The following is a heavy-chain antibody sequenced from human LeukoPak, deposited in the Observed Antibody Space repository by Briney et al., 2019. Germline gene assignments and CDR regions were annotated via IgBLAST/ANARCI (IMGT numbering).Heavy chain of an antibody. CDR2: IWDDGSNK. Sequence: PGGSLRLSCAASGFTFSSFGMHWVRQAPGKGLEWMALIWDDGSNKYYADSVKGRFTISRDNSKNTLYLQMNSLRAEDTAVYYCAKAPSNYYYYYMDVWGKGTTVTVSS. V-gene: IGHV3-30*02. CDR3: AKAPSNYYYYYMDV. CDR1: GFTFSSFG. J-gene: IGHJ6*03.